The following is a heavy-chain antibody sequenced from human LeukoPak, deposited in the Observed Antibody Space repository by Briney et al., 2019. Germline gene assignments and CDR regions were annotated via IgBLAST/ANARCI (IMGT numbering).Heavy chain of an antibody. J-gene: IGHJ4*02. CDR2: ISWNSGSI. CDR3: AKVGVPAATLGYFDY. CDR1: GFTFDDYA. D-gene: IGHD2-2*01. Sequence: GRSLRLSCAASGFTFDDYAMHWVRQAPGKGLEWVSGISWNSGSIGYADSVKGRSTISRDNAKNSLYLQMNSLRAEDMALYYCAKVGVPAATLGYFDYWGQGTLVTVSS. V-gene: IGHV3-9*03.